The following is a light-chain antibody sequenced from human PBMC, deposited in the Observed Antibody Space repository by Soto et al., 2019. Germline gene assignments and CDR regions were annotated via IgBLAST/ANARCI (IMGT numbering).Light chain of an antibody. CDR3: QQYASSPLT. J-gene: IGKJ4*01. CDR1: QSVRSNY. Sequence: EIVLTQSPGNLSLSSGERATLSCRASQSVRSNYLAWYQQKPGQAPRLLIYGASSRATGIPDRFGGSGSGTEFTLTISRLEPEDFAVYYCQQYASSPLTFGGGTKVELK. V-gene: IGKV3-20*01. CDR2: GAS.